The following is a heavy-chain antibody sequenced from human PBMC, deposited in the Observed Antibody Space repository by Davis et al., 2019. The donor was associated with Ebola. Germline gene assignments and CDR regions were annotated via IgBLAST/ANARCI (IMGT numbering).Heavy chain of an antibody. Sequence: PPRSLRLSCAPSGFTFSSHGMHWVRQAPGKGLEWVAFIRYDANNKYHADSVKGRFTISRDNSKNTLYLQMNSLRPEDTDLYYCAKPYLYGVDYGGQGTLVTVSS. CDR2: IRYDANNK. CDR1: GFTFSSHG. J-gene: IGHJ4*02. D-gene: IGHD3-16*01. V-gene: IGHV3-30*02. CDR3: AKPYLYGVDY.